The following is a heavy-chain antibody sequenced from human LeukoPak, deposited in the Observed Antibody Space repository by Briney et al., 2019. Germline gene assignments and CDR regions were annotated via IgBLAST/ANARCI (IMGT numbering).Heavy chain of an antibody. CDR3: ARDSSGYQ. V-gene: IGHV3-7*01. CDR1: GFTFSTYW. Sequence: GGSLRLSCAASGFTFSTYWMSWVRQAPGKGLEWVANIKEDGSEKYYGDSVKGRFTISRDNTKNSLYLQMNSLRAEDTAVYYCARDSSGYQWGQGTLVTVSS. D-gene: IGHD3-22*01. CDR2: IKEDGSEK. J-gene: IGHJ4*02.